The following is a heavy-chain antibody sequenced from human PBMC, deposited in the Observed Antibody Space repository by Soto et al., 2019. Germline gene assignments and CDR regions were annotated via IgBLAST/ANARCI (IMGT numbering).Heavy chain of an antibody. V-gene: IGHV3-23*01. D-gene: IGHD3-3*01. CDR1: GFTFSSYA. CDR3: AKAARHLRFPRYYYYYGMDV. CDR2: ISGSGGST. Sequence: GGSLRLSCAASGFTFSSYAMSWVRQAPGKGLEWVSAISGSGGSTYYADSVKGRFTISRDNSKNTLYLQMNSLRAEDTAVYYCAKAARHLRFPRYYYYYGMDVWGQGTTVTVSS. J-gene: IGHJ6*02.